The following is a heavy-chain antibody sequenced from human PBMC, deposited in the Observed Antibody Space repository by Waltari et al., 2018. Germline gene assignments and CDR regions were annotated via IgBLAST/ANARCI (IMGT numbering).Heavy chain of an antibody. V-gene: IGHV1-18*01. CDR1: GYTFTSYG. CDR3: ARVTVYYDSSGYQFFDY. CDR2: ISAYNGNT. D-gene: IGHD3-22*01. J-gene: IGHJ4*02. Sequence: QVQLVQSGAEVKKPGASVKVSCKASGYTFTSYGISWVRQAPGQGLEWMGWISAYNGNTNYAQKLQGRVTMTTDTSTSTAYMELRSLRSDDTAVYYCARVTVYYDSSGYQFFDYWGQGTLVTVSS.